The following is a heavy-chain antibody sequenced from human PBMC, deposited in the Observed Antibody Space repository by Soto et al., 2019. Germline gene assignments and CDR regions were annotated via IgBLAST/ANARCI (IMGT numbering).Heavy chain of an antibody. J-gene: IGHJ6*03. CDR2: IGGSGGST. Sequence: PGGSXRLSCAASGCTFSSYAMNWVRQAPGKGLEWVSSIGGSGGSTYYADSVKGRFTISRDNSKNTLYLQMNSLRAEDTALYYCATVGNYDFWSGSTYYMDVWGKGTSVTVSS. V-gene: IGHV3-23*01. D-gene: IGHD3-3*01. CDR3: ATVGNYDFWSGSTYYMDV. CDR1: GCTFSSYA.